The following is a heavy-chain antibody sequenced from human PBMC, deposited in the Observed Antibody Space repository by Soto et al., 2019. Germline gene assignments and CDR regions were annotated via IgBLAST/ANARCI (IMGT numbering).Heavy chain of an antibody. CDR2: IYYSGTT. Sequence: QVQLQESGPGLVKPSQTLSLTCTVSGGSISSGDYYWSWIRQPPRKCLEWIGYIYYSGTTYYNQPLESRVTISVDTSKNQFYLKLSSVTAADTAVYYCARDRLRGVKRGYYYCYGMDVWGQGTTVPGSS. V-gene: IGHV4-30-4*01. CDR1: GGSISSGDYY. D-gene: IGHD3-10*01. CDR3: ARDRLRGVKRGYYYCYGMDV. J-gene: IGHJ6*02.